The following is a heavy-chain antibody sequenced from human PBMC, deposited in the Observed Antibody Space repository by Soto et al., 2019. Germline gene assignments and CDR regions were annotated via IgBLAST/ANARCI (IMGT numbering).Heavy chain of an antibody. V-gene: IGHV3-30*18. D-gene: IGHD4-17*01. Sequence: PGGSLSLSCASSGFTFSSYGMHLVRQAPGKGLEWVAVISYDGSNKYYADSVKGRFTISRDNSKNTLYLQMNSLRAEDTAVYYCAKGDGDSDAFDIWGQGTMVTVSS. J-gene: IGHJ3*02. CDR2: ISYDGSNK. CDR3: AKGDGDSDAFDI. CDR1: GFTFSSYG.